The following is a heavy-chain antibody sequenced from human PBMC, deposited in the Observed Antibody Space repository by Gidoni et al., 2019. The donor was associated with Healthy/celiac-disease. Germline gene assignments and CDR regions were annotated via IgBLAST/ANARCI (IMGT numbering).Heavy chain of an antibody. Sequence: VQLVQSGAEVKKPGASVKVSCKASGYTFTSYGISWVRQAPGQGLEWMGWISAYNGNTNYAQKLQGRVTMTTDTSTSTAYMELRSLRSDDTAVYYCARDLSPEVITTPSDNWFDPWGQGTLVTVSS. CDR3: ARDLSPEVITTPSDNWFDP. CDR2: ISAYNGNT. D-gene: IGHD3-9*01. V-gene: IGHV1-18*01. J-gene: IGHJ5*02. CDR1: GYTFTSYG.